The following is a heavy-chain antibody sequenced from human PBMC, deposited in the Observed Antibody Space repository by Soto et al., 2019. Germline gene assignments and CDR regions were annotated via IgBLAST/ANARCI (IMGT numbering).Heavy chain of an antibody. Sequence: QEQLQESGPGLVKPSQTLSLTCTVSGGSMNSHDYYWGWIRQPPGKGLEWIGYTHNSGSTYYNPSLTGRITISTDPSKHQSAVGLNSVSAADTALYYCARGAVWGPVNIFAQWTVVTVSS. V-gene: IGHV4-30-4*08. D-gene: IGHD3-16*01. CDR1: GGSMNSHDYY. J-gene: IGHJ3*02. CDR3: ARGAVWGPVNI. CDR2: THNSGST.